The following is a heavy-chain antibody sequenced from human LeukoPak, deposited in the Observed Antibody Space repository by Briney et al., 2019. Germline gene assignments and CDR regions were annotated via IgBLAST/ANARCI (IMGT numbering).Heavy chain of an antibody. J-gene: IGHJ4*02. CDR3: ARGYYYFDY. Sequence: PSETLSLTCIVSGDSINSDYWNWIRQPPGKGLEWIGYIYYSGSVNYNPSLKSRVTISVDTSKRQFSLTLSSVTAADTAVYYCARGYYYFDYWGQGTLVTVSS. CDR1: GDSINSDY. D-gene: IGHD2-21*01. V-gene: IGHV4-59*01. CDR2: IYYSGSV.